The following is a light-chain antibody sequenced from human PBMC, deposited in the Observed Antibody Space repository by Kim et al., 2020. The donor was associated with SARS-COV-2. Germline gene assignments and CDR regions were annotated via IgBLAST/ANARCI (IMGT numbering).Light chain of an antibody. V-gene: IGLV3-1*01. CDR2: RDN. CDR3: QAWDSSIYV. CDR1: KLGDKY. Sequence: VSPGQTASMTCSGDKLGDKYAACYQQKPGQSPVVVIFRDNRRPSGIPERFSGSNSGNTATLTISGTQAMDEADYYCQAWDSSIYVFGTGTKVTVL. J-gene: IGLJ1*01.